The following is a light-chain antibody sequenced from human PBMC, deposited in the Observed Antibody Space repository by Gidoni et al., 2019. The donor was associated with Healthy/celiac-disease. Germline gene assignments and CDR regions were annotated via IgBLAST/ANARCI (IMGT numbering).Light chain of an antibody. CDR3: MQALQTPPLT. J-gene: IGKJ4*01. V-gene: IGKV2-28*01. CDR1: QSLLHSNGYNY. Sequence: DIVMTQSPLSLPVTPGEPASISCRSSQSLLHSNGYNYLDWYLQKQGQSPQLLIYLGSNRASGVPDRFSGSGSGTDFTLKISRVEAEDVGVYYCMQALQTPPLTCGGGTKVEIK. CDR2: LGS.